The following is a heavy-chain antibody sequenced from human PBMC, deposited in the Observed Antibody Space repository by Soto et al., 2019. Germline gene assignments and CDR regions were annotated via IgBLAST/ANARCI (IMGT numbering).Heavy chain of an antibody. D-gene: IGHD3-16*01. CDR2: ISPYTGDT. CDR1: GYIFVNYG. J-gene: IGHJ6*02. V-gene: IGHV1-18*01. Sequence: QVQLVQSGDEMKKPGASVRVSCKASGYIFVNYGIAWVRQAPGQGLEWMGWISPYTGDTHSASKVQGRLTMTTDTSTRTAYMDLGSLTSDDPAVYYCAMVDNYVTPTPQDVWGQGTTVTVSS. CDR3: AMVDNYVTPTPQDV.